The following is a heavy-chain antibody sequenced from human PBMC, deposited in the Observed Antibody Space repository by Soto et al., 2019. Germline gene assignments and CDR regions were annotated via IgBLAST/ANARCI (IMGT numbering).Heavy chain of an antibody. J-gene: IGHJ4*02. Sequence: PGGSLRLSCAASGFTFSSYDMNWVRQAPGKGLEWVSYISISGSTIYYADSVKGRFTISRDNAKHSLYLQLNSLRPEDTAVYYCAVYGYGVSAAAYRRQVTLVTVSS. V-gene: IGHV3-48*03. CDR3: AVYGYGVSAAAY. CDR2: ISISGSTI. D-gene: IGHD4-17*01. CDR1: GFTFSSYD.